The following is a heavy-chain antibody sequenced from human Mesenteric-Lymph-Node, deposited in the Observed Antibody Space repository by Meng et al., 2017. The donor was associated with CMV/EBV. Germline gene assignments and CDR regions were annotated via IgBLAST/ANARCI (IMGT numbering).Heavy chain of an antibody. CDR2: IYVGDSDT. CDR3: ARHDSKQRYYGLDA. V-gene: IGHV5-51*01. CDR1: GFSFVSYW. J-gene: IGHJ6*02. D-gene: IGHD4-11*01. Sequence: GGSLRLSCQGSGFSFVSYWVAWVRQTPGKGLEWMGSIYVGDSDTKYSPPFEGQVIISVDKSITTAYLQWRSLKASDTAIYYCARHDSKQRYYGLDAWGQGTTVTVSS.